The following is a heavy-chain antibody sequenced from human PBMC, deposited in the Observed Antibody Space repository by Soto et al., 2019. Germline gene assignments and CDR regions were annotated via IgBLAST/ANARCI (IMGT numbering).Heavy chain of an antibody. CDR3: AKDSISYNGIYDAFDV. V-gene: IGHV3-23*01. Sequence: GGSQRLSCEASGFTFRNYAMAWVRQTTGEGPEWVSTIGGGDDIFYAGSVQGRFIISRDDSRSTMYLQMDNLRVEDTAIYFCAKDSISYNGIYDAFDVWGQGTVVTVSS. CDR1: GFTFRNYA. CDR2: IGGGDDI. J-gene: IGHJ3*01. D-gene: IGHD3-3*02.